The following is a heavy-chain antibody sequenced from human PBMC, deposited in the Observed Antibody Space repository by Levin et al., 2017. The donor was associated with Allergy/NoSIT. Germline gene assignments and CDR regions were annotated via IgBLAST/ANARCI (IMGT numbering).Heavy chain of an antibody. Sequence: SQTLSLTCAISRDRLSSNSAAWNWIRQSPSRGLEWLGRTYFRSKWYNDYAVSVKSRISINPDTSKNQFSLQLNSVTPEDTAVYYCARGGAADFDYWGQGTLVTVSS. V-gene: IGHV6-1*01. CDR2: TYFRSKWYN. CDR1: RDRLSSNSAA. CDR3: ARGGAADFDY. J-gene: IGHJ4*02. D-gene: IGHD6-13*01.